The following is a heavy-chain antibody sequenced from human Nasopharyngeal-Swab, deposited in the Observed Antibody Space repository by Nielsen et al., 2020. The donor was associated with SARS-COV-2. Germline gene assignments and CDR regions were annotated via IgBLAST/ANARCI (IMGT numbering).Heavy chain of an antibody. CDR2: ISYEGSLK. CDR1: GFTFNNYG. CDR3: ARRRPILHLGEFSSSFDS. V-gene: IGHV3-30*03. Sequence: GGSLRLSCAVSGFTFNNYGMHWVRQAPGKGLEWVALISYEGSLKYYADSVKGRFTISRDSSKNTVYLQMNSLRPEDTAVYYCARRRPILHLGEFSSSFDSWGHGTLVTVSS. D-gene: IGHD3-16*01. J-gene: IGHJ4*01.